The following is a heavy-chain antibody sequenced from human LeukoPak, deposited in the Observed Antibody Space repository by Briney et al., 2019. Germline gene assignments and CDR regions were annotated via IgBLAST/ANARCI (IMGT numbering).Heavy chain of an antibody. CDR1: GGSISSYY. J-gene: IGHJ4*02. CDR3: ARSKSTVVVPSYDY. CDR2: IYYSGST. Sequence: PSETLSLTCTVSGGSISSYYWSWLRQPPGKGLEWIGYIYYSGSTNYNPSLKSRVTISVDTSKNQFSLKLSSVTAADTAVYYCARSKSTVVVPSYDYWGQGTLVTVSS. V-gene: IGHV4-59*01. D-gene: IGHD3-22*01.